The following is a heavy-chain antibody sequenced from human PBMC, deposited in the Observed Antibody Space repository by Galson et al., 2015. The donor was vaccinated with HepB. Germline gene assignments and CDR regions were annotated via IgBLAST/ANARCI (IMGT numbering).Heavy chain of an antibody. CDR3: AKSLRHYPYDMDV. J-gene: IGHJ6*02. Sequence: QPPGKGLEWVSSISGGGGNTFYSESVKGRFTISRDNSKNTLFLQMNSLRADDTAVYSCAKSLRHYPYDMDVWGPGTTVSVSS. CDR2: ISGGGGNT. D-gene: IGHD1-26*01. V-gene: IGHV3-23*01.